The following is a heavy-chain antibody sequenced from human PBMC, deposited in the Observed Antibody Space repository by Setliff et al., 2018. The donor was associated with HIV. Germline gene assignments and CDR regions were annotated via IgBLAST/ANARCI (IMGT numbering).Heavy chain of an antibody. D-gene: IGHD2-2*01. V-gene: IGHV3-30*02. CDR1: GFTFSNYG. CDR3: AKEDQRVTSVDY. CDR2: IRLDGSDK. Sequence: PGGSLRLSCAASGFTFSNYGMHRVRQAPGKGLEWVAFIRLDGSDKFYADSVRGRFTISRDNSKNTLFLQMNSLRSEDTAVYYCAKEDQRVTSVDYWGQGTPVTVSS. J-gene: IGHJ4*02.